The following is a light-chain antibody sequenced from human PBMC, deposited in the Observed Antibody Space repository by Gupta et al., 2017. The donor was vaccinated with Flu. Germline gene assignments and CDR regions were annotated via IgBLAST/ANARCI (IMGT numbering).Light chain of an antibody. Sequence: QSALPQPASVSGSPGQSITISCSGTSSDVGRSDSVSWYQQHPDKAPKLIIFDVTNRPSGVSSRFSGSKSGNTASLTISGLQAEDETDDYCSSYTSGSTFYVFGTGTKVTVL. CDR2: DVT. CDR3: SSYTSGSTFYV. J-gene: IGLJ1*01. CDR1: SSDVGRSDS. V-gene: IGLV2-14*01.